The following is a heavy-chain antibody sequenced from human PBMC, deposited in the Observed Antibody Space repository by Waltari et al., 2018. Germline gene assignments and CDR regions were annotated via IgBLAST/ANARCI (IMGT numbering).Heavy chain of an antibody. D-gene: IGHD6-13*01. V-gene: IGHV4-38-2*02. CDR1: GYSISSGSY. J-gene: IGHJ5*02. Sequence: QVQLQESGPGLVKPSETLSLTCTVSGYSISSGSYWGWIRQPPEKGLEWIGSIYHSGSTYYNPSLKSRVTMSVDTSKNQFSLRLSSVTAADTAVYYCARTGGKSTNWYDENWFDPWGQGTLVTVSS. CDR3: ARTGGKSTNWYDENWFDP. CDR2: IYHSGST.